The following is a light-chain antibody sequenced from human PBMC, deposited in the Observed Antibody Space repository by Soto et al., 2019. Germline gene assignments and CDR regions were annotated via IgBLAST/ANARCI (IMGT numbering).Light chain of an antibody. CDR2: RAS. CDR1: QSISSN. Sequence: EIVMTQSPATLSVSQGERATLSCMASQSISSNLAWYQQILGQAPRLLIYRASTRATGIPARFSGSGSGTEFTLTISSLQSEDFALYYCHHYENWPQTFGQGTKVDIK. V-gene: IGKV3-15*01. J-gene: IGKJ1*01. CDR3: HHYENWPQT.